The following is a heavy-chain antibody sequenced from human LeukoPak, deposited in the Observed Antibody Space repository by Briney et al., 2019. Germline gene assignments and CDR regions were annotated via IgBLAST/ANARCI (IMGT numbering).Heavy chain of an antibody. CDR1: GFTFDDYA. CDR2: ISWNSGSI. CDR3: AREGYCSGGSCYRHFDY. Sequence: GGSLRLSCAASGFTFDDYAMHWVRQAPGKGLEWVSGISWNSGSIGYADSVKGRFTISRDNAKNTLYLQMNSLRAEDTAVYYCAREGYCSGGSCYRHFDYWGQGTLVTVSS. V-gene: IGHV3-9*01. J-gene: IGHJ4*02. D-gene: IGHD2-15*01.